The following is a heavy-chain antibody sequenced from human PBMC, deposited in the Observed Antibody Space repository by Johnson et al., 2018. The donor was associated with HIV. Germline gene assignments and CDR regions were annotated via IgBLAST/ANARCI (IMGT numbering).Heavy chain of an antibody. J-gene: IGHJ3*02. CDR1: EFSFSTYA. V-gene: IGHV3-33*01. CDR2: IWYDGSNK. D-gene: IGHD6-6*01. CDR3: TRATYSNSKAHAFDI. Sequence: QVQLVESGGGVVQPGRSLRLSCAASEFSFSTYAMHWVRQAPGKGLEWVAVIWYDGSNKYYADSVKGRFTISRDNSKNTLYLQMNSLRAEDTDVYYCTRATYSNSKAHAFDIWGQGTMVTVSS.